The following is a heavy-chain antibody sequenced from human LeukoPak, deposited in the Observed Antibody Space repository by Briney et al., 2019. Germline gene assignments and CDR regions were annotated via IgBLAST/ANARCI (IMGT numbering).Heavy chain of an antibody. Sequence: GGSLRLSCASSGFIFRSYSLNWVRQAPGKGLEWISYIDSRGRITYYADSVKGRFTISRDNAKNSLYLQMSSLRAEDAALYYCARGLLEWPRDEPGGFAPWGQGTLVNVSS. V-gene: IGHV3-48*01. J-gene: IGHJ5*02. CDR2: IDSRGRIT. CDR1: GFIFRSYS. CDR3: ARGLLEWPRDEPGGFAP. D-gene: IGHD3-3*01.